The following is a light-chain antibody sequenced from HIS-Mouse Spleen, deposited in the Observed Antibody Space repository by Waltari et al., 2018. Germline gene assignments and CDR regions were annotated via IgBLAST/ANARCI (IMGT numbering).Light chain of an antibody. CDR1: QLGDKY. CDR3: QAWDSSTVV. Sequence: SYELTQPPSVSVSPGQTASITCSGDQLGDKYACWYQQKPGQSHVLVIYQASKRPSGLPERFSGSNSGNKATLTISGTQAMDEADYYCQAWDSSTVVFGGGTKLTVL. V-gene: IGLV3-1*01. CDR2: QAS. J-gene: IGLJ2*01.